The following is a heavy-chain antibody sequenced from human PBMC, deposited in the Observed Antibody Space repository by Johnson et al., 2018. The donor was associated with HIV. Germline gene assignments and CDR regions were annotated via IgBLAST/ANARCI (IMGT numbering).Heavy chain of an antibody. J-gene: IGHJ3*01. V-gene: IGHV3-20*04. D-gene: IGHD2-15*01. CDR2: INWNGGST. CDR1: GFIFDDYA. CDR3: VRDTGYCSGGRCDDAFDV. Sequence: VQLVESGGGVVRPGGSLRVSCAASGFIFDDYAMSWVRQAPGKGLEWVSGINWNGGSTGYADSVKGRFTISRDNAKNSMYLQMNSLRVEDTALYYCVRDTGYCSGGRCDDAFDVWGQGTVVTVSS.